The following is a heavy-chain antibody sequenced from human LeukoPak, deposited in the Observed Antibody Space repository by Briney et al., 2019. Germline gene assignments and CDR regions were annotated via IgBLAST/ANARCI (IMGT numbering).Heavy chain of an antibody. CDR2: MNPNSGNT. CDR1: GYTFNTYD. CDR3: ARGKRQWLVDFGY. J-gene: IGHJ4*02. Sequence: ASVKVSCKASGYTFNTYDINWVRQATGQGLEWLGWMNPNSGNTGFAQKFQGRVTMTRNTSISTAYMELSSLRSEDTAVYYCARGKRQWLVDFGYWGQGTLVTVSS. D-gene: IGHD6-19*01. V-gene: IGHV1-8*01.